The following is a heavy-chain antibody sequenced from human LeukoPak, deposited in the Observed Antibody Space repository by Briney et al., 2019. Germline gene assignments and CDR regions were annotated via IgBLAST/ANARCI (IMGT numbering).Heavy chain of an antibody. V-gene: IGHV4-34*01. J-gene: IGHJ4*02. CDR2: INHSGST. CDR3: ARGPRGTFDY. CDR1: GGSFSGYY. Sequence: PSKTLSLTCAVYGGSFSGYYWSWIRQPPGKGLEWIGEINHSGSTNYNPSLKSRVTISVDTSKNQFSLKLSSVTAADTAVYYCARGPRGTFDYWGQGTLVTVSS.